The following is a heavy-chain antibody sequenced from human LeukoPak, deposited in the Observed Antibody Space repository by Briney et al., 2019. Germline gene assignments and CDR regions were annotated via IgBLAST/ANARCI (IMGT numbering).Heavy chain of an antibody. D-gene: IGHD5-24*01. CDR3: ARDKWLDY. J-gene: IGHJ4*02. Sequence: PGGSLRLPCAASGFTFTSYSMIWVRQAPGKGLEWVSTSGTNTYYADSVKGRFTITRDNSKNTLFLQMNSLRADDTAVYHCARDKWLDYWGQGTLVTVSS. V-gene: IGHV3-23*01. CDR2: SGTNT. CDR1: GFTFTSYS.